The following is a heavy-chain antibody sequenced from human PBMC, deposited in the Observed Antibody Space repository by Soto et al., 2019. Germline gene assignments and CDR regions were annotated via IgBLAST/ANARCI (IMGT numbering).Heavy chain of an antibody. CDR1: GFAFSSEW. CDR2: IDPYDTGI. D-gene: IGHD2-15*01. J-gene: IGHJ4*02. CDR3: TSDTFGARDS. V-gene: IGHV3-74*01. Sequence: LRLSCAASGFAFSSEWMHWVRQAPGKGLVWVSRIDPYDTGITYADSVEGRFTISRDNAKNTLYLQMNSLRAEDTAVYYCTSDTFGARDSWGQGTLVTVSS.